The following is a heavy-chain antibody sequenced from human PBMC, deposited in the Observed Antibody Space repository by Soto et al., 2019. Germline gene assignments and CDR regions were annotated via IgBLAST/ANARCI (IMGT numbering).Heavy chain of an antibody. CDR3: AKGDSGGDCYSFDAFDI. CDR1: GFTFSSYG. CDR2: ISYDASNK. V-gene: IGHV3-30*18. J-gene: IGHJ3*02. D-gene: IGHD2-21*02. Sequence: QVQLVESGGGVVQPGRSLRLSCAASGFTFSSYGMHWVRQAPGKGLEWVAFISYDASNKYYADSVKGRFTISRDNSKNTLYLQMNSLRAEDTSVYYCAKGDSGGDCYSFDAFDIWGQGTMVTVSS.